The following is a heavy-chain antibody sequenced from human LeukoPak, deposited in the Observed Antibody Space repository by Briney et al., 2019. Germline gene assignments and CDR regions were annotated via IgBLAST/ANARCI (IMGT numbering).Heavy chain of an antibody. Sequence: GGSLRLSCAASGFTFSSYDMNWVRQAPGKGLEWVAIISYDGSNKYYVDSVKDRFTISRDSSKNTLYLQMNSLRAEDTAVYYCAKTGVPYYYYYYMDVWGKGTTVTVSS. CDR1: GFTFSSYD. V-gene: IGHV3-30*18. CDR2: ISYDGSNK. CDR3: AKTGVPYYYYYYMDV. J-gene: IGHJ6*03. D-gene: IGHD6-6*01.